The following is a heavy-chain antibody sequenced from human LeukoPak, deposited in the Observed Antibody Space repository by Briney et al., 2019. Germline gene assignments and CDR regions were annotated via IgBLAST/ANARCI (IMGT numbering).Heavy chain of an antibody. D-gene: IGHD3-22*01. V-gene: IGHV4-59*01. CDR1: GGSISNYY. CDR3: ARDHSYYDSSGYYDAFDI. J-gene: IGHJ3*02. Sequence: SETPSLTCTVFGGSISNYYCSWIRQPPGKGLEWIGFIHSNGGANYNASLNSRATISRDTSRSQVSLKLTSVTAADTAVYYCARDHSYYDSSGYYDAFDIWGQGTMVTVSS. CDR2: IHSNGGA.